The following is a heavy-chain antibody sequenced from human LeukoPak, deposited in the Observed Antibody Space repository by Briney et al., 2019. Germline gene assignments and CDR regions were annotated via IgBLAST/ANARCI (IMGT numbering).Heavy chain of an antibody. CDR2: ISGSGGST. CDR3: AKRPRGNYLDPFDY. CDR1: GFTFSSFA. V-gene: IGHV3-23*01. D-gene: IGHD3-10*01. Sequence: GGSLRLSCAASGFTFSSFAMNWVRQAPGKGLGWVSGISGSGGSTYYADSVKGRFTISRDNSKNRLYLQMNSLRAEDTAVYYCAKRPRGNYLDPFDYWGQGTLVTVSS. J-gene: IGHJ4*02.